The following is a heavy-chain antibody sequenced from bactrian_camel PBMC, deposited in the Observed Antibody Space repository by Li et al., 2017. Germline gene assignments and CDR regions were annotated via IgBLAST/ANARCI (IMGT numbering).Heavy chain of an antibody. D-gene: IGHD6*01. CDR3: AADVKFGSNRCRRPRDFNEYNY. J-gene: IGHJ4*01. V-gene: IGHV3S1*01. CDR1: GFMFSKNF. Sequence: HVQLVESGGGLVQPGESLTLSCSASGFMFSKNFLLWVRQAPGKGLEWVATTSTDVTSSYYPDSVRGRFTISRDNAVNMVYLQMNSLKPEDTAMYYCAADVKFGSNRCRRPRDFNEYNYWGQGTQVTVS. CDR2: TSTDVTSS.